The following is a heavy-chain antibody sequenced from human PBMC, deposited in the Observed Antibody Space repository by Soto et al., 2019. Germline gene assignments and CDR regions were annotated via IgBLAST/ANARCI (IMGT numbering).Heavy chain of an antibody. CDR2: ISYDGSDK. D-gene: IGHD5-12*01. CDR1: GFTFSSYA. V-gene: IGHV3-30*04. CDR3: ARGGRLRHFDY. Sequence: QVQVVESGGGVVQPGRALRLSCAASGFTFSSYAMHWVRQAPGKGLEWVAIISYDGSDKYYADSVKGRFTISRDNSKKTLYLQMNSLRTEDTAVYYCARGGRLRHFDYWGQGTLVTVSS. J-gene: IGHJ4*02.